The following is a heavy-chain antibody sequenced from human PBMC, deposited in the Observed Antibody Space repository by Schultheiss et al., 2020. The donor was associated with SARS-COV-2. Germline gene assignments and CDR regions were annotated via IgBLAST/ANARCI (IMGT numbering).Heavy chain of an antibody. Sequence: GESLKISCAASGFTFSSYAMHWVRQAPGKGLEYVSAISSNGGSTYYANSVKGRFTISRDNSKNTLYLQMGSLRAEDMAVYYCARAWNYVSFDYWGQGTLVTVSS. V-gene: IGHV3-64*01. CDR3: ARAWNYVSFDY. J-gene: IGHJ4*02. CDR1: GFTFSSYA. D-gene: IGHD1-7*01. CDR2: ISSNGGST.